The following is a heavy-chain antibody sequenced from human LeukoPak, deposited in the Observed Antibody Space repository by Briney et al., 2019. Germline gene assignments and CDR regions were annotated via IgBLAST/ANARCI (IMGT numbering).Heavy chain of an antibody. Sequence: GGSLRLSCAASGFTFSSYAMHWVRQAPGKGLEWVSGISWNSGSIGYADSVKGRFTISRDNAKNSLYLQMNSLRAEDMALYYCAKDLSAGYSYGNQFDYWGQGTLVTVSS. D-gene: IGHD5-18*01. CDR1: GFTFSSYA. J-gene: IGHJ4*02. V-gene: IGHV3-9*03. CDR2: ISWNSGSI. CDR3: AKDLSAGYSYGNQFDY.